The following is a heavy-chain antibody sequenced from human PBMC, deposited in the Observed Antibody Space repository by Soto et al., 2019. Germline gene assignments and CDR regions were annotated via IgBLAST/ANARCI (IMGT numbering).Heavy chain of an antibody. D-gene: IGHD3-22*01. V-gene: IGHV1-69*01. CDR1: GGTFSSYA. CDR3: ARDKVGYYDSSGYYRVSVPPDYYYGMDV. CDR2: IIPLFGTA. Sequence: QVQLVQSGAEVKKPGSSVKVSCKASGGTFSSYAISWVRQAPGQGLEWMGGIIPLFGTANYAHKFQGRVTITADESTSTAYMELSSLRSEDTAVYYCARDKVGYYDSSGYYRVSVPPDYYYGMDVWGQGTTVTVSS. J-gene: IGHJ6*02.